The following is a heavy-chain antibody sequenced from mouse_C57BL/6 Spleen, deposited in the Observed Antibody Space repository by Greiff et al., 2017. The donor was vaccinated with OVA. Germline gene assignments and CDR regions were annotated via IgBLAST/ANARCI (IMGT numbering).Heavy chain of an antibody. Sequence: EVKLQQSGPVLVKPGASVKMSCKASGYTFTDYYMNWVKQSHGKSLEWIGVINPYNGGTSYNQKFKGKATLTVDKSSSTAYMELNSLTSEDSAVYYCARSGLDYFDYWGQGTTLTVSS. V-gene: IGHV1-19*01. CDR1: GYTFTDYY. CDR2: INPYNGGT. D-gene: IGHD3-2*02. J-gene: IGHJ2*01. CDR3: ARSGLDYFDY.